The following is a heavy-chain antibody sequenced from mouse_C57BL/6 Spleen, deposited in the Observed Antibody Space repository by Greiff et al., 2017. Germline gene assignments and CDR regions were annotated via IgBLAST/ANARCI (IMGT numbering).Heavy chain of an antibody. CDR3: ARGEYYGSSSLYAMDY. V-gene: IGHV2-2*01. CDR1: GFSLTSYG. D-gene: IGHD1-1*01. Sequence: VQLQQSGPGLVQPSQSLSITCTVSGFSLTSYGVHWVRQSPGKGLEWLGVIWSGGSTDYNAAFISRLSISKDNSKSQVFFKMNSLQADDTAIYYCARGEYYGSSSLYAMDYWGQGTSVTVSS. J-gene: IGHJ4*01. CDR2: IWSGGST.